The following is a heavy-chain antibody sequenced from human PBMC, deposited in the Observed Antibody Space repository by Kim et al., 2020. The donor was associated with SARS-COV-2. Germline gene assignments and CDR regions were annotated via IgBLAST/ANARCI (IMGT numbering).Heavy chain of an antibody. V-gene: IGHV4-4*02. J-gene: IGHJ6*02. CDR2: IYHSRST. CDR3: ARSESRYSYGMDV. Sequence: SETLSLTCAVSGGSISSSNWWSWVRQPPGKGLEWIGEIYHSRSTNYNPSLKSRVTISVDKSKNQFSLKLSSVTAADKAVYYCARSESRYSYGMDVWGQGTTVTVSS. D-gene: IGHD6-25*01. CDR1: GGSISSSNW.